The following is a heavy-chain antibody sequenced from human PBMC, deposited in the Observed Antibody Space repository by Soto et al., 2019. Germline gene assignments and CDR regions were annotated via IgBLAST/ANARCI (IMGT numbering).Heavy chain of an antibody. D-gene: IGHD3-3*01. V-gene: IGHV1-24*01. Sequence: ASVRFSCKVSGYTLTALSLHWVRQAPGKGLEWMGGFDPEDGETIYAQKFQGRVTMTEDTSTDTAYMELSSLRSEDTAVYYCATIRFLEWLFFDYWGQGTLVTVSS. CDR1: GYTLTALS. CDR3: ATIRFLEWLFFDY. CDR2: FDPEDGET. J-gene: IGHJ4*02.